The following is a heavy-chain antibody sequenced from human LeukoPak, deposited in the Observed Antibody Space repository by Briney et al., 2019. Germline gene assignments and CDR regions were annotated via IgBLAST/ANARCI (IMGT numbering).Heavy chain of an antibody. CDR2: ISHSGGGT. D-gene: IGHD6-13*01. CDR3: ARGQGGYSDSWHGY. V-gene: IGHV3-23*01. CDR1: GFTFTDYA. J-gene: IGHJ4*02. Sequence: PGGSLRLSCAASGFTFTDYAMSWVRQAPEKGLEWVSTISHSGGGTYYANSVKGRFTISRDDSKNTLHLQMNNLRAEDTAVYFCARGQGGYSDSWHGYWGQGTLVTVSS.